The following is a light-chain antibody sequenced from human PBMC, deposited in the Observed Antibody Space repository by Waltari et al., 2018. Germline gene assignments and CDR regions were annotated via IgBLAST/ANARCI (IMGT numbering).Light chain of an antibody. CDR3: QQYHSLLS. V-gene: IGKV1-33*01. Sequence: DIQMTQSPSSLSASVGDRVTITCQASEDIKNYLNWYQQKPGTAPKLLIYDASNLQTGVPSRFSGGGFGTDFTLTISGLQPEDIATYFCQQYHSLLSFGGGT. CDR1: EDIKNY. J-gene: IGKJ4*01. CDR2: DAS.